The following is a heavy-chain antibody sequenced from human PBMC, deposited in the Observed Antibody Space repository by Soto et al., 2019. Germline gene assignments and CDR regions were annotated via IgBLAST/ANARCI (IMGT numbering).Heavy chain of an antibody. V-gene: IGHV3-30*18. D-gene: IGHD4-17*01. CDR2: ISYDGSNK. Sequence: WRSLRLPCAASGFTFSSYGMHRVRQAPGKGLEWVAVISYDGSNKYYADSVKGRFTISRDNSKNTLYLQMNSLRAEDTAVYYCAKVGTYGGNTMFDYCGQGTLVTVSS. CDR1: GFTFSSYG. CDR3: AKVGTYGGNTMFDY. J-gene: IGHJ4*02.